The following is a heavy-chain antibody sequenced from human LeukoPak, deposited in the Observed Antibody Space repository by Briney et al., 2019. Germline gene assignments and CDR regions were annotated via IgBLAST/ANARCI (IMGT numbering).Heavy chain of an antibody. D-gene: IGHD6-6*01. Sequence: GGSLRLSCAASGFTFSSYGMSWIRQAPGKGLEWVSYISNSGNTIKYADSVKGRFTISRDNAKNSLYLQMNSLRAEDTAVYYCARADDSSSGYFDYWGQGTLVTVSS. J-gene: IGHJ4*02. CDR1: GFTFSSYG. V-gene: IGHV3-48*04. CDR3: ARADDSSSGYFDY. CDR2: ISNSGNTI.